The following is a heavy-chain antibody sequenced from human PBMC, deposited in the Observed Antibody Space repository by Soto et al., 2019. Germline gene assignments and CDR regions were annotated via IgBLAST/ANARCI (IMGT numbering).Heavy chain of an antibody. J-gene: IGHJ6*02. Sequence: QLQLQESGSGLVKPSQTLSLTCAVSGGSISSDNCSWSWIRQPPGKGLEWIGYIYHSGSTDYNPSLTRRGSISVAKSRNQFSLQLSSVSAADTAVYFCARVPVTIGYGMDVWGQGTTVTVSS. CDR2: IYHSGST. CDR1: GGSISSDNCS. D-gene: IGHD4-17*01. V-gene: IGHV4-30-2*01. CDR3: ARVPVTIGYGMDV.